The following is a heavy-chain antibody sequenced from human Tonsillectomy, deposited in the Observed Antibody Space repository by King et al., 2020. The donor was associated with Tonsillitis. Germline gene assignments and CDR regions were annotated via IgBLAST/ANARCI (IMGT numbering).Heavy chain of an antibody. Sequence: VQLVESGGGVVQPGTSLRLSGAASGFTFKSHGMYWVRQAPGKGLEWVAAILDDGCNTYYADSVKGRFSISRDNSNNTLYLQLHGVRAEDTAVYFCARDKAFTSGWLDFFYHWGQGALVTVSS. J-gene: IGHJ4*02. D-gene: IGHD6-19*01. CDR1: GFTFKSHG. V-gene: IGHV3-33*01. CDR2: ILDDGCNT. CDR3: ARDKAFTSGWLDFFYH.